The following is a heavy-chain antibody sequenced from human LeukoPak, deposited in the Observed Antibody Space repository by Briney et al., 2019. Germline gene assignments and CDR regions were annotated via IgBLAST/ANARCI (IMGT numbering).Heavy chain of an antibody. CDR2: ISASGGST. CDR3: AKGSGTSRQLFYY. J-gene: IGHJ4*02. D-gene: IGHD1-26*01. Sequence: GGSLRLSCATSGFTFNTYSMTWVRQAPGKGLEWVSGISASGGSTYYADSVKGRFTISRDNSKNTLFLQMSSLRAGDTALYYCAKGSGTSRQLFYYWGLGTLVTVSS. V-gene: IGHV3-23*01. CDR1: GFTFNTYS.